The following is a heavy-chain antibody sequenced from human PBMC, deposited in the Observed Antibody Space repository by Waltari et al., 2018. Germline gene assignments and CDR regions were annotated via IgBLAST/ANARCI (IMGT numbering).Heavy chain of an antibody. V-gene: IGHV1-18*01. CDR1: CSTFESYG. CDR2: ISTYTGNT. Sequence: QVHLAPSGPEVTTPGASVTVSCKTSCSTFESYGISWGRQAPGQGLEWVGWISTYTGNTDYTPSLQGRISLATDKSTQTAYMHLWSLRSDDTAVYYCVRDRTYDSGGYLGEYWGQGTLITVSS. D-gene: IGHD3-22*01. J-gene: IGHJ4*02. CDR3: VRDRTYDSGGYLGEY.